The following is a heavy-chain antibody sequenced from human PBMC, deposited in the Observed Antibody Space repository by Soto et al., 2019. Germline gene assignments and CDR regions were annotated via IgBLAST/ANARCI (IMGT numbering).Heavy chain of an antibody. CDR3: ATGSGYSYGYYYYGMDV. CDR2: FDPEDGET. Sequence: GASVKVSCKASGYTFTSYGISWVRQAPGQGLEWMGGFDPEDGETIYAQKFQGRVTMTEDTSTDTAYMELSSLRSEDTAVYYCATGSGYSYGYYYYGMDVWGQGTTVTVSS. J-gene: IGHJ6*02. CDR1: GYTFTSYG. V-gene: IGHV1-24*01. D-gene: IGHD5-18*01.